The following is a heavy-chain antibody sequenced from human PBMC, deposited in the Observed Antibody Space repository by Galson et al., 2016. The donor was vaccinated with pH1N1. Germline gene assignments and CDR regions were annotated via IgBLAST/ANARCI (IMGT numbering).Heavy chain of an antibody. CDR3: VRELGNWGYFDY. D-gene: IGHD7-27*01. J-gene: IGHJ4*02. CDR1: GITFSSYT. Sequence: SLRLSCAAPGITFSSYTMHWVRQAPGKGLEYVSSINNNGVSTYYADSVKGRFTISRDNSKNTLYLQMSSLRVEVTAVYFCVRELGNWGYFDYWGQGTLVTVSS. CDR2: INNNGVST. V-gene: IGHV3-64D*09.